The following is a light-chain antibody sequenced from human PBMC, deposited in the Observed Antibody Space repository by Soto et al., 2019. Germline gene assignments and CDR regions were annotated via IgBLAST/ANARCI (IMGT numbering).Light chain of an antibody. CDR3: QQSYSSPFI. J-gene: IGKJ3*01. CDR2: AAS. V-gene: IGKV1-39*01. CDR1: QSISSY. Sequence: DIQMTQSPSSLSASVGDRVTITCRARQSISSYLNWYQQKPWKAPNLLIYAASSLQSGVPSKFSDSGSGTDFTLTISSLQPEDFATYYCQQSYSSPFIFGPGTKVDIK.